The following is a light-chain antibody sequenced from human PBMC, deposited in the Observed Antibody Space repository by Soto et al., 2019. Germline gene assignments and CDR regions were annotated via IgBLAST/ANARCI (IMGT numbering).Light chain of an antibody. CDR3: QQRSNWPLT. Sequence: LTQSPSSLSVSPGESATLSCRASQSVNSNYLAWYQQHPGQPPRLLIYGISTRATGIPARFSGSGSGTEFSLTISSLEPEDFAVYYCQQRSNWPLTFGGGTRWIS. J-gene: IGKJ4*01. CDR1: QSVNSNY. CDR2: GIS. V-gene: IGKV3-11*01.